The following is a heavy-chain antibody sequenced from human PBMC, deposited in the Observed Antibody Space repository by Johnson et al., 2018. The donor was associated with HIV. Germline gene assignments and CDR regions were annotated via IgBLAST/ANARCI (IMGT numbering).Heavy chain of an antibody. D-gene: IGHD2-2*03. V-gene: IGHV3-20*04. CDR1: GFTFDDYG. Sequence: EVQVVESGGGVVRPGGSLRLSCAASGFTFDDYGMTWVRQVPGKGLEWVSGINWNGGSTGYADSVKGRFSIFRDNAKNSLALQMNSMRAEDTALYYCARDGYGSSSSCYHDAFDVWGQGTMVTVSS. J-gene: IGHJ3*01. CDR2: INWNGGST. CDR3: ARDGYGSSSSCYHDAFDV.